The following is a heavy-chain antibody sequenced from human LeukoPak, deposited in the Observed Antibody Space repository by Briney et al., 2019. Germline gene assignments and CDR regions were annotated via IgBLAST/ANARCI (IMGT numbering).Heavy chain of an antibody. J-gene: IGHJ6*03. Sequence: GASVKVSCKASAYTFTSYGISWVRQAPGQGLEWMGWISVYNGHTNYAQNLQGRVTMTTDTSTSTAYMELRSLRSDDTAVYYCARDLGRYCSGGRCHYYSYYMDVWGKGTTVTVSS. V-gene: IGHV1-18*01. CDR2: ISVYNGHT. D-gene: IGHD2-15*01. CDR3: ARDLGRYCSGGRCHYYSYYMDV. CDR1: AYTFTSYG.